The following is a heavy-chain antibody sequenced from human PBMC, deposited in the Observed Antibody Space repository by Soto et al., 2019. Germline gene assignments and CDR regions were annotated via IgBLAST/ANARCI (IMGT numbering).Heavy chain of an antibody. CDR3: ANIRLWFGELSYFDY. CDR1: GFTFSSYA. CDR2: ISGSGGST. V-gene: IGHV3-23*01. Sequence: EVQLLESGGGLVQPGGSLRLSCAASGFTFSSYAMSWVRQAPGKGLEWVSAISGSGGSTYYADSVKGRFTISRDNSKNTLYLQMNSLRAEDTAVYYCANIRLWFGELSYFDYWGQGTLVTVSS. D-gene: IGHD3-10*01. J-gene: IGHJ4*02.